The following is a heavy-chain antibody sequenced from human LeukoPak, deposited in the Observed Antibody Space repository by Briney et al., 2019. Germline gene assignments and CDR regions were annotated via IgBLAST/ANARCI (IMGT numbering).Heavy chain of an antibody. CDR3: ARGFTYGDYVNWFDP. D-gene: IGHD4-17*01. J-gene: IGHJ5*02. Sequence: SETLSLTCTVSGGSISSYYWSWIRQPPGKGLEWIGRIYTSGSTNYNPSLKSRVTISVDTSKNQFSLKLSSVTAADTAVYYCARGFTYGDYVNWFDPWGQGTLVTVSS. CDR2: IYTSGST. V-gene: IGHV4-4*08. CDR1: GGSISSYY.